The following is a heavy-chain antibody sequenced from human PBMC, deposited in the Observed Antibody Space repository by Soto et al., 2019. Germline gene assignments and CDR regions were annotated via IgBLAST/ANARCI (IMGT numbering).Heavy chain of an antibody. CDR2: IYYSGST. V-gene: IGHV4-30-4*01. Sequence: SETMSLTCTVAGGSINSGGYYRSWIRQPPGKGLEWIGYIYYSGSTYYKPSLKSRVTISVDTSKNQFSLKLSSVTAADTAVYYCARNRVTIFGVVISRNYGMDVWGQGTTDPVSS. J-gene: IGHJ6*02. CDR1: GGSINSGGYY. D-gene: IGHD3-3*01. CDR3: ARNRVTIFGVVISRNYGMDV.